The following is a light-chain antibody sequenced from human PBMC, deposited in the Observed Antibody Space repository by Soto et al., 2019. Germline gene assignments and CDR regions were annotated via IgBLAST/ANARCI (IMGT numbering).Light chain of an antibody. CDR1: QSLGSGY. V-gene: IGKV3D-20*02. J-gene: IGKJ5*01. CDR2: AAS. CDR3: QQRSNSPIT. Sequence: IFLSQSPGTLSLSPGDRSTLSCRASQSLGSGYLAWYRQKPGQAPRMXIYAASSRATGVPERFSGSGSGTDFSLTISSLEPEDFEIYYCQQRSNSPITFGQGTRLEIK.